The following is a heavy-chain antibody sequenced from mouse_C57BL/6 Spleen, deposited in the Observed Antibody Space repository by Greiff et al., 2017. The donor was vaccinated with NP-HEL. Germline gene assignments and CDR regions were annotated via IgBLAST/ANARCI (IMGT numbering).Heavy chain of an antibody. CDR3: ARWGNYYGSFYAMDY. Sequence: VQLQQSGAELVRPGASVKLSCKASGYTFTDYYINWVKQRPGQGLEWIARIYPGSGNTYYNEKFKGKATLTAEKSSSTAYMQLSSLTSEDSAVYFCARWGNYYGSFYAMDYWGQGPSVTVSS. V-gene: IGHV1-76*01. CDR2: IYPGSGNT. J-gene: IGHJ4*01. D-gene: IGHD1-1*01. CDR1: GYTFTDYY.